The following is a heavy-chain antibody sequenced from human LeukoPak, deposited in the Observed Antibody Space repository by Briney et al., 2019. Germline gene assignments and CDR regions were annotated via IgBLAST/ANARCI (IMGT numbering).Heavy chain of an antibody. J-gene: IGHJ4*02. V-gene: IGHV1-69*13. CDR2: IIPIFGTA. Sequence: APVKVSCKASGGTFSSYAISWVRQAPGQGLEWMGGIIPIFGTANYAQKFQGRVTITADESTSTAYMELSSLRSEDTAVYYCARASVEMATISFDYWGQGTLVTVSS. CDR1: GGTFSSYA. CDR3: ARASVEMATISFDY. D-gene: IGHD5-24*01.